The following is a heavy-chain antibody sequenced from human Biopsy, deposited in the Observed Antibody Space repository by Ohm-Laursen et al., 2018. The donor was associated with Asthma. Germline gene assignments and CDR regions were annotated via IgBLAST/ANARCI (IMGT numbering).Heavy chain of an antibody. D-gene: IGHD6-13*01. CDR3: VRGSSSWHHGPFHYYYGLDV. V-gene: IGHV4-39*01. CDR1: SGSGGYMRSGNYY. CDR2: IYYSGTT. J-gene: IGHJ6*02. Sequence: GTLSLTWSLSSGSGGYMRSGNYYWGWIRQPPGKGLEWIGSIYYSGTTYYTPSLESRVTVSADTSKNKFSLKLTSVTAADTAVYYCVRGSSSWHHGPFHYYYGLDVWGQGTTATVSS.